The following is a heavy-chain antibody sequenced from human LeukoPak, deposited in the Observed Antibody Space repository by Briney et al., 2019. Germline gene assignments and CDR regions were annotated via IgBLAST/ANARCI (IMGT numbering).Heavy chain of an antibody. CDR3: AKDGVIVVVPQEFDY. V-gene: IGHV3-23*01. CDR1: GFTFSSYA. CDR2: ISGSGGST. Sequence: GGSLRLSCAASGFTFSSYAMSWVRQAPGKGLEWVSAISGSGGSTYYADSVKGRFTISRDNSKNTLYLQMNSLRAEDTAVYYCAKDGVIVVVPQEFDYWGQGTLVTVSS. J-gene: IGHJ4*02. D-gene: IGHD2-2*01.